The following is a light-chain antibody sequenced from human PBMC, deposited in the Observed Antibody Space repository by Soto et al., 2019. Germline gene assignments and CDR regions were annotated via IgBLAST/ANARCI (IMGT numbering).Light chain of an antibody. CDR1: QSVSSK. Sequence: EIVMPQSPATLSMSPEKGATLSCRASQSVSSKLAWYQQKPGQAPRLLIYGASTRATGIPARFSASGSGTESTLIISSLQSEDSAVYYCQQYRTGLWTFGQGTKVDI. J-gene: IGKJ1*01. V-gene: IGKV3-15*01. CDR2: GAS. CDR3: QQYRTGLWT.